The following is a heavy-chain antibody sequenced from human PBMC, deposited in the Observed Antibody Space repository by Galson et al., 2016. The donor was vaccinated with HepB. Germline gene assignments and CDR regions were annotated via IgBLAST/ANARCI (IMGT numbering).Heavy chain of an antibody. J-gene: IGHJ6*02. CDR2: IGWNGDNI. CDR3: AKDKGLATLSSMDV. V-gene: IGHV3-9*01. CDR1: GFTFEDYG. D-gene: IGHD3-16*01. Sequence: SLRLSCAASGFTFEDYGMHWVRQAPGKGLEWVSRIGWNGDNIGYADSVKGRFTISRDNAKNSLYLQMTSLRADDTALYYCAKDKGLATLSSMDVWGQGTTVTVSS.